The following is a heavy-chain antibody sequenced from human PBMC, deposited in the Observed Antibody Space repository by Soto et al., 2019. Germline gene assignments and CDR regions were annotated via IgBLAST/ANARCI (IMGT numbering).Heavy chain of an antibody. CDR2: ISSRASAI. CDR3: ARDLGGVGRDFYYYYGMDV. D-gene: IGHD3-16*01. CDR1: GFTFSSYE. V-gene: IGHV3-48*03. Sequence: EEQLVESGGGLVQPGGSLRLSCVASGFTFSSYEMNWVRQAPGKGLEWVSYISSRASAIYYADSVKGRFTISRDNAKNSLYLQMNSLRAEDTAVYYCARDLGGVGRDFYYYYGMDVWGQGTTVIVSS. J-gene: IGHJ6*02.